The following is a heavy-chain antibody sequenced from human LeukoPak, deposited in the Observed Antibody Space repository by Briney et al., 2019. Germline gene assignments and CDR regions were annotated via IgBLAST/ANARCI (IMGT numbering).Heavy chain of an antibody. Sequence: GGSLRLSCGVSGFTVSSYNMNWVRQAPGKGLEWVSCISISSSYMHYADSVKGRFTISRDNSKNTLYLQMSSLRAEDTAVYYCAKDASNYFWYFDLWGRGTLVTVSS. CDR3: AKDASNYFWYFDL. J-gene: IGHJ2*01. V-gene: IGHV3-21*04. D-gene: IGHD1-1*01. CDR2: ISISSSYM. CDR1: GFTVSSYN.